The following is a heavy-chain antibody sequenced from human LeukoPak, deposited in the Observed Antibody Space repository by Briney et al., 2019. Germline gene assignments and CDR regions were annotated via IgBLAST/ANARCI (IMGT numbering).Heavy chain of an antibody. CDR1: GFTFSSYA. D-gene: IGHD6-19*01. CDR2: ISYDGSNK. Sequence: GGSMRLSCAASGFTFSSYAMHWVRQAPGKGLEWVAVISYDGSNKYCVDSVKGRFTISRDNSKNTLYLQMNSLRAEDTAVYYCARGRPAVAEFDYWGQGTLVTVSS. J-gene: IGHJ4*02. V-gene: IGHV3-30-3*01. CDR3: ARGRPAVAEFDY.